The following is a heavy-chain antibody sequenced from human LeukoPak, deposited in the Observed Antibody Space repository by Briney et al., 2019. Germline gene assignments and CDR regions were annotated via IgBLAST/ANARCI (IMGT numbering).Heavy chain of an antibody. V-gene: IGHV3-30*02. J-gene: IGHJ4*02. D-gene: IGHD3-10*01. CDR3: AKDLLWFGELLTYYFDY. CDR2: IRYDGSNK. Sequence: GGSLRLSCAASGFTFSSYGMHWVRQAPGKGLEWVAFIRYDGSNKYYADSVKGRFTISRDNSKNTLYLQMNSLRAEDTAVYYCAKDLLWFGELLTYYFDYWGQGTLVTVSS. CDR1: GFTFSSYG.